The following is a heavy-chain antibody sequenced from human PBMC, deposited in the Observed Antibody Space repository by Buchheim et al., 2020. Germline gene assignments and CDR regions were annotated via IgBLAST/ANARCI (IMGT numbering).Heavy chain of an antibody. V-gene: IGHV1-8*01. CDR2: MNPNSGNT. CDR1: GYTFTSYD. J-gene: IGHJ6*02. Sequence: QVQLVQSGAEVKKPGASVKVSCKASGYTFTSYDINWVRQATGQGLEWMGWMNPNSGNTGYAQKFQGRVTMTRNTSISTAYMELSSLRSEDTAVYYCARGRYYDILTGYLYYYYYYGMDVWGQGTT. D-gene: IGHD3-9*01. CDR3: ARGRYYDILTGYLYYYYYYGMDV.